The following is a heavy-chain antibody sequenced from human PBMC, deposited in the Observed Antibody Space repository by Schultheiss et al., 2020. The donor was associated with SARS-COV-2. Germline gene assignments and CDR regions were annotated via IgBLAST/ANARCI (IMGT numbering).Heavy chain of an antibody. Sequence: SETLSLTCTVSGDSISSYYWSWIRQPPGRGLEWIGYTYYSGSTNYNPSLKSRVTISLDTSKNQFSLKLSSVTAADTAVYYCARASYDFWSGSYFDYWGQGTLVTVSS. J-gene: IGHJ4*02. CDR1: GDSISSYY. D-gene: IGHD3-3*01. V-gene: IGHV4-59*01. CDR3: ARASYDFWSGSYFDY. CDR2: TYYSGST.